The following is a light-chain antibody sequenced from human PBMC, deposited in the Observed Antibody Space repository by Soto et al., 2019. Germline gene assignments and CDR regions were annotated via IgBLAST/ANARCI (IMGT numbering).Light chain of an antibody. V-gene: IGKV1-33*01. CDR3: QQGNNFPRH. J-gene: IGKJ4*01. CDR1: QDISNS. Sequence: IQITQSPSSLSASIGDRVTIPCQSTQDISNSLNWYQQKPGKAPKLLIYDASNLETAVPSSLSGGGSGTDFSLTISSLWPQYFASYYCQQGNNFPRHFGGGTKVDIK. CDR2: DAS.